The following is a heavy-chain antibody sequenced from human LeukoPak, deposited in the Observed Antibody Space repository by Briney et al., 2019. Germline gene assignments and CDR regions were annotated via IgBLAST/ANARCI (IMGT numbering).Heavy chain of an antibody. Sequence: GESLRLSCAASGFTVSDDYMGWVRQAPGKGLEWVSVMYSGGDTYYADSVKGRFTFSRDISKNTLYLQMNGLRTEDTAMYYCARDAPQVPAAGVLASWGQGTLVTVSS. CDR3: ARDAPQVPAAGVLAS. D-gene: IGHD6-13*01. CDR2: MYSGGDT. V-gene: IGHV3-53*01. J-gene: IGHJ5*02. CDR1: GFTVSDDY.